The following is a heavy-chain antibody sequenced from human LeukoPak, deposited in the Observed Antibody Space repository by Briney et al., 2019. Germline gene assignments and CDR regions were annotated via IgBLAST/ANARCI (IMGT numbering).Heavy chain of an antibody. Sequence: SETLSLTCTVSGDSISNYYWNWIRQPPGKGLEWIGYIYYTGGTNYNPSLKSRVTMSVDTSKNQFTLNLKSVTPEDTAVYYCARNLIPEQLVLNFWGQGTLVTVSS. CDR2: IYYTGGT. V-gene: IGHV4-59*01. D-gene: IGHD6-13*01. CDR1: GDSISNYY. J-gene: IGHJ4*02. CDR3: ARNLIPEQLVLNF.